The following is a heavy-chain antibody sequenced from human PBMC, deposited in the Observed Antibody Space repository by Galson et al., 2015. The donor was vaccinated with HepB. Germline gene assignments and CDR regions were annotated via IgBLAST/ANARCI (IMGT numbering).Heavy chain of an antibody. V-gene: IGHV3-23*01. CDR2: LSASGVNT. CDR3: AKHILPPHWYFDL. CDR1: GFTFSNSP. J-gene: IGHJ2*01. Sequence: SLRLSCAASGFTFSNSPMNWVRQAPGKGLEWVSSLSASGVNTYYADSVKGRFTVSRDNSKNTLYLQMNSLRAEDTAVYFCAKHILPPHWYFDLWGRGTLVIVSS. D-gene: IGHD2-21*01.